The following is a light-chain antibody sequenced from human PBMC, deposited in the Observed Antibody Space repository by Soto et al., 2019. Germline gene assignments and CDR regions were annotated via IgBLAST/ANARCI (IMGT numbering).Light chain of an antibody. V-gene: IGKV3-20*01. CDR1: QSVSSNY. J-gene: IGKJ3*01. CDR2: GVS. Sequence: EIVLTQSPGTLSLSPGERATLSCRASQSVSSNYLAWYQQKRGQAPRLLIYGVSNRASGIPDRFSGSGSGTDFTLTISRLEPEDFAVYYCQHYGRSFTFGPGTTVDIK. CDR3: QHYGRSFT.